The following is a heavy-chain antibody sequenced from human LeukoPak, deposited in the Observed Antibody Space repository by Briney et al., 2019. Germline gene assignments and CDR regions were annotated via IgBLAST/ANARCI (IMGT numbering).Heavy chain of an antibody. V-gene: IGHV3-15*01. CDR2: IKSKTDGGTT. D-gene: IGHD3-16*02. CDR1: GFTFSNAW. CDR3: TTLITFGGVIEYYFDY. Sequence: GGSLRLPCAASGFTFSNAWMSWVHQAPGKGLEWVGRIKSKTDGGTTDYAAPVKGRFTISRDDSKNTLYLQMNSLKTEDTAVYYCTTLITFGGVIEYYFDYWGQGTLVTVSS. J-gene: IGHJ4*02.